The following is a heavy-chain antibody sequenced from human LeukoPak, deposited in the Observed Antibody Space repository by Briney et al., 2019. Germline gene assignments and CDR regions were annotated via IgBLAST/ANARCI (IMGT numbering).Heavy chain of an antibody. CDR3: ARPAGHGYNYYYYGMDV. Sequence: GGSLRLSCAASGFTFSSYAMHWVRQAPGKGLEWVAVISYDGRNKYYADSVKGRFTISRDNSKNTLYLQMNSLRAEDTAVYYCARPAGHGYNYYYYGMDVWGQGTTVTVSS. V-gene: IGHV3-30*04. D-gene: IGHD5-18*01. CDR2: ISYDGRNK. CDR1: GFTFSSYA. J-gene: IGHJ6*02.